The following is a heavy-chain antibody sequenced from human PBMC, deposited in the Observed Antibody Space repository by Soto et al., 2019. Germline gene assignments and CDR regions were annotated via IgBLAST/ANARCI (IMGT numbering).Heavy chain of an antibody. CDR2: LNQDGSEE. CDR3: ARDNGIAGSFDP. D-gene: IGHD6-13*01. Sequence: GGSLRLSCATSGFTFRSYWMSWVRQAPGKGLEWVANLNQDGSEEQYVDSVKGRFTVSRDDAKNSLYLQMNSLRDEDTSVYYCARDNGIAGSFDPWGQGALVTVSS. CDR1: GFTFRSYW. V-gene: IGHV3-7*01. J-gene: IGHJ5*02.